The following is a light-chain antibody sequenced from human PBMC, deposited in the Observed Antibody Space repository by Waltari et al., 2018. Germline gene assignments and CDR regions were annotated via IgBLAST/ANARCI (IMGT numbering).Light chain of an antibody. V-gene: IGKV3-20*01. Sequence: EIVLTQSPGTLSLSLGERATVSCRASQSVSRALAWYQQKPGQAPRLLIYGASTRATGIQDRFSGSVSGTDFSLTISRLEPDDFAVYYCQHYLRLPVTFGQGTTVEI. CDR1: QSVSRA. CDR2: GAS. J-gene: IGKJ1*01. CDR3: QHYLRLPVT.